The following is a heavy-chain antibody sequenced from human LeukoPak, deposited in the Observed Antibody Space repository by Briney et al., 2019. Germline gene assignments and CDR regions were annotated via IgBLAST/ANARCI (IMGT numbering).Heavy chain of an antibody. D-gene: IGHD3-9*01. J-gene: IGHJ6*02. CDR1: GGSISSYY. CDR2: IYYSGSN. V-gene: IGHV4-59*08. Sequence: PSETLSLTCTVSGGSISSYYWSWIRQPPGKGLEWIGYIYYSGSNSYDPSLKSRVTMSVDTSKNQFSLKLTSVTAADTAVYYCARTKRGTGYFPLYYYGMDVWGQGTTVTVSS. CDR3: ARTKRGTGYFPLYYYGMDV.